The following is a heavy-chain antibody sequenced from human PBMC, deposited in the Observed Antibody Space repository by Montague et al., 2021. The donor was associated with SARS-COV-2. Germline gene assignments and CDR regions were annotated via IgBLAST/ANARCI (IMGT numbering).Heavy chain of an antibody. CDR2: VHHSGNS. Sequence: TLSLTCGVSGGSVSSAGYSWYWIREPPGKGLEWIGHVHHSGNSYYNPSPKSRVTISRDGPKNQFSLKVTSVTAADTAVYYCASYRDYGDYFWGQGALVTVAS. V-gene: IGHV4-30-2*01. CDR3: ASYRDYGDYF. D-gene: IGHD4-17*01. CDR1: GGSVSSAGYS. J-gene: IGHJ4*02.